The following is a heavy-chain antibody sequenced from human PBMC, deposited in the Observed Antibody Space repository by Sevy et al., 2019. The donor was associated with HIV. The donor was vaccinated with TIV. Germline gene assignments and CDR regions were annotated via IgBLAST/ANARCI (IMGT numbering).Heavy chain of an antibody. CDR1: GGTFSSYA. D-gene: IGHD3-9*01. CDR2: IIPIFGTP. CDR3: ARDKNYDILTGTNHYYYGMDD. Sequence: ASVKVSCKVSGGTFSSYAISWLRQAPGQRLEWIGGIIPIFGTPNYAQESQGRVTITADESTNTAYMELSSLRSEDTAVYYCARDKNYDILTGTNHYYYGMDDWGQGTTVTVSS. J-gene: IGHJ6*02. V-gene: IGHV1-69*13.